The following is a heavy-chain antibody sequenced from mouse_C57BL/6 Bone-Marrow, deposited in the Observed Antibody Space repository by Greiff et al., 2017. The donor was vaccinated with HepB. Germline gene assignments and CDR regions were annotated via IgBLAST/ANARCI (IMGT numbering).Heavy chain of an antibody. D-gene: IGHD2-5*01. CDR1: GYAFSSYW. J-gene: IGHJ3*01. CDR3: ARAYYSNWAWFAY. V-gene: IGHV1-80*01. CDR2: IYPGDGDT. Sequence: QVQLKESGAELVKPGASVKISCKASGYAFSSYWMNWVKQRPGKGLEWIGQIYPGDGDTNYNGKFKGKATLTADKSSSTAYMQLSSLTSEDSAVYFCARAYYSNWAWFAYWGQGTLVTVSA.